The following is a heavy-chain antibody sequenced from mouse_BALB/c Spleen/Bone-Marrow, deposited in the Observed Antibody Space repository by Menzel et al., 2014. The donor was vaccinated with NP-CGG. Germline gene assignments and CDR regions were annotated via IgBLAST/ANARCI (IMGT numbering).Heavy chain of an antibody. D-gene: IGHD1-1*01. CDR1: GYTFTSYW. J-gene: IGHJ4*01. Sequence: LQQPGSELVRPGASVKLSCKASGYTFTSYWMHWVKQRPGQGLEWIGNICPGSGRTNYDEKFKSKATLTVDTSSSTAYMQLSSLTSEDSAVYFCTITTTASYAMDYWGQGTSVTVSS. CDR2: ICPGSGRT. CDR3: TITTTASYAMDY. V-gene: IGHV1S22*01.